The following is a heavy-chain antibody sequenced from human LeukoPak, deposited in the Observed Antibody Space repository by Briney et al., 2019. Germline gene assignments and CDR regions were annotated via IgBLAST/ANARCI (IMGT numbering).Heavy chain of an antibody. CDR1: GGSISSYY. J-gene: IGHJ4*02. V-gene: IGHV4-4*07. Sequence: PSETLSLTCTVSGGSISSYYWSWIRQPAGKGLEWIGRIYTSGSTNYNPSLKSRVTMSVDTSKNQFSLKLSSVTAADTAVYYCARETASSWCTTQAYYFDYWGQGTLVTVSS. CDR3: ARETASSWCTTQAYYFDY. D-gene: IGHD6-13*01. CDR2: IYTSGST.